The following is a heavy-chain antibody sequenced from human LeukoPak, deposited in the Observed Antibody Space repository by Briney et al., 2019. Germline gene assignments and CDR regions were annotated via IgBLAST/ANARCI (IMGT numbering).Heavy chain of an antibody. CDR1: GGSLSNYY. D-gene: IGHD6-13*01. V-gene: IGHV4-59*08. Sequence: PSETLSLTCTVSGGSLSNYYWSWIRQPPGKGLEWIGYIYYSGSTNYNPSLKSRVTISVDTSKNQFSLKLSSVTAADTAVYYCARLAAAAGRYFQHWGQGTLVTVSS. CDR3: ARLAAAAGRYFQH. CDR2: IYYSGST. J-gene: IGHJ1*01.